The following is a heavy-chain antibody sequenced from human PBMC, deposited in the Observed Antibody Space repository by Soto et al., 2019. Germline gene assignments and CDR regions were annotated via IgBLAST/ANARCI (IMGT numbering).Heavy chain of an antibody. Sequence: SETLSLTCAVYGGSFSGYYWSWIRQPPGKGLEWIGEINHSGSTNYNPSLKSRVTISVDTSKNQFSLKLSSVTAADAAVYYCARGSYDYVWGSYRYNNWFDPWGQGTLVTVSS. CDR2: INHSGST. CDR3: ARGSYDYVWGSYRYNNWFDP. V-gene: IGHV4-34*01. D-gene: IGHD3-16*02. CDR1: GGSFSGYY. J-gene: IGHJ5*02.